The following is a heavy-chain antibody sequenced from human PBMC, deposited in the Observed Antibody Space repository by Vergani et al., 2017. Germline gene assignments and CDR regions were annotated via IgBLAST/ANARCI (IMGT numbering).Heavy chain of an antibody. J-gene: IGHJ6*02. Sequence: QVQLQELGPGLVKPSETLTLTCDVSDSSIMTNPYWGWFRQSPGKGLVWIGCNRHSGDTHYNSSLKSRVSISIVSSSKFSLSLTSVTAADTAIYYCARHRGSGGFFPSSYSYGMDGWGHETTVTVSS. CDR3: ARHRGSGGFFPSSYSYGMDG. CDR1: DSSIMTNPY. CDR2: NRHSGDT. V-gene: IGHV4-38-2*01. D-gene: IGHD3-10*01.